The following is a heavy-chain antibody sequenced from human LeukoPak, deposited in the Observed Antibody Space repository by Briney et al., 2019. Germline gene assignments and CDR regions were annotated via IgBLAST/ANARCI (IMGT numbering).Heavy chain of an antibody. D-gene: IGHD2/OR15-2a*01. V-gene: IGHV3-7*01. CDR3: ARDTSSPMDV. Sequence: PSETLSLTCAVSGGSISSGGYSWSWIRQPPGKGLEWVANIKRDGSEKYYVDSVKGRFTISRDNAKNSLYLQMNSLRAEDTAVYYCARDTSSPMDVWGKGTTVTVSS. CDR2: IKRDGSEK. CDR1: GGSISSGGYS. J-gene: IGHJ6*04.